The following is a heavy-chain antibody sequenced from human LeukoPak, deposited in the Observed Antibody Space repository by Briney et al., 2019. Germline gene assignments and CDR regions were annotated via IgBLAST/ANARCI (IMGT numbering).Heavy chain of an antibody. V-gene: IGHV3-73*01. J-gene: IGHJ4*02. CDR3: TTRMAYGDYAHHFDY. CDR2: IRSKANSYAT. Sequence: GGSLRLSCAASGFTFSGSAMHWVRQASGKGLEWVGRIRSKANSYATAYAASVKGRFTISRDDSKNTAYLQMNSLKTEDTAVYYCTTRMAYGDYAHHFDYWGQGTLVTVSS. CDR1: GFTFSGSA. D-gene: IGHD4-17*01.